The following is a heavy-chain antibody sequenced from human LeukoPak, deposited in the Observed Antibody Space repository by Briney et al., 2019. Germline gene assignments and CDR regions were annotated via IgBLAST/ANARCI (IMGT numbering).Heavy chain of an antibody. Sequence: PSETLSLTCTVSGGSISSSSYYWGWTRQPPGKGLEWNGSIYYSGCTYYNPSLKTRVTISVDTSKNKLSLKLRSVTAADTDVYYCARASGYYDSSGYHINYFDCWGQGTLVTVSS. CDR1: GGSISSSSYY. D-gene: IGHD3-22*01. J-gene: IGHJ4*02. CDR2: IYYSGCT. V-gene: IGHV4-39*01. CDR3: ARASGYYDSSGYHINYFDC.